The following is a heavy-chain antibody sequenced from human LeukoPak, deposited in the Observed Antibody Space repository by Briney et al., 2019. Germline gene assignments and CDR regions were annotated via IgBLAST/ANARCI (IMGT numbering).Heavy chain of an antibody. CDR3: TREGMGTTFSAWFDP. CDR2: VSSDGSID. CDR1: GFTFSIYG. Sequence: GGSLRLSCAASGFTFSIYGMHWVRQTPGKGLEWVAVVSSDGSIDYYADSVRGRFTVSRDNSKNTMYLQVNSLRAEDTAVYYCTREGMGTTFSAWFDPWGQGTLVTVSS. D-gene: IGHD1-7*01. J-gene: IGHJ5*02. V-gene: IGHV3-30*03.